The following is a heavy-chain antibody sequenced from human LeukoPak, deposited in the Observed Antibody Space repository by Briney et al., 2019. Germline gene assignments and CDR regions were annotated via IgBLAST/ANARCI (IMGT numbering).Heavy chain of an antibody. Sequence: GSLRLSCAASGFTFSDYYMSWIRQAPGKGLEWVSYISSSSSYTNYADSVKGRFTISRDNAKNSLYLQMNSLRAEDTAVYYCARVWGSSGYYLVYWGQGTLVTVSS. CDR1: GFTFSDYY. CDR2: ISSSSSYT. V-gene: IGHV3-11*06. J-gene: IGHJ4*02. CDR3: ARVWGSSGYYLVY. D-gene: IGHD3-22*01.